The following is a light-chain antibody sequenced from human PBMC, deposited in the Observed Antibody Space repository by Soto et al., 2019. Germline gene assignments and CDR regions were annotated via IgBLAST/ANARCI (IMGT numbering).Light chain of an antibody. CDR1: SSDVGSYNL. V-gene: IGLV2-23*01. J-gene: IGLJ1*01. CDR2: EGS. Sequence: QSVLTQPASVSGSPGQSITISCTGTSSDVGSYNLVSWYQQHPGKAPKLMIYEGSKRPPGVSNRFSGSKSGNTASLTISGLQAEDEADYYCCSYAGSVYVFGTGTKVTVL. CDR3: CSYAGSVYV.